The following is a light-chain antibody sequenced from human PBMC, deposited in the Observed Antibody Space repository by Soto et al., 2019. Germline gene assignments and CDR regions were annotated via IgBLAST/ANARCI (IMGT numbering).Light chain of an antibody. V-gene: IGKV1-5*03. Sequence: DIQMTQSPSTLSASVGDRVTITCRASQSISSWLAWYQQEPGKAPKLLIYKASTLESGVPSRFSGSGSGTTFTLSIRSLQPDDFATYYCQQYNSYSTFGQGTKVDIK. CDR2: KAS. J-gene: IGKJ1*01. CDR3: QQYNSYST. CDR1: QSISSW.